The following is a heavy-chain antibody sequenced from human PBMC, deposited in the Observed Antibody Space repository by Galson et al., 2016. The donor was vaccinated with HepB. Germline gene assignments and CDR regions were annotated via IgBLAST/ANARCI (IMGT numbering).Heavy chain of an antibody. V-gene: IGHV1-2*02. D-gene: IGHD4-11*01. Sequence: SVKVSCKASGYIFTGYYMHWVRQAPGQGLEWMGWINPKSGATYYAQKFQGRVTMTRDTSITTAYMELRRLTAHDPAVYYCAGPGRTTVTTTGWFDPRGQGTRVTVSP. CDR2: INPKSGAT. CDR3: AGPGRTTVTTTGWFDP. CDR1: GYIFTGYY. J-gene: IGHJ5*02.